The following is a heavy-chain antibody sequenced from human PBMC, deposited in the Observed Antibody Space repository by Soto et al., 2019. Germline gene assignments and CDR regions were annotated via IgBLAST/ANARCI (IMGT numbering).Heavy chain of an antibody. V-gene: IGHV5-51*01. CDR1: GYKFISYL. CDR3: ARVMGASGTGFDF. D-gene: IGHD1-26*01. CDR2: IYPGDSDT. Sequence: GESLQISCKGSGYKFISYLIGWVRQKPGKGLEWMGIIYPGDSDTRYSPSFQGQVTISADKSTSTAYLQWSSLKDSDTAIYYCARVMGASGTGFDFWGQGTLVTVSS. J-gene: IGHJ4*02.